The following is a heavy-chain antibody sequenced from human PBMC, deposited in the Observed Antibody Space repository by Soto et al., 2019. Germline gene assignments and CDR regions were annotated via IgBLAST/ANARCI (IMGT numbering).Heavy chain of an antibody. CDR2: INHSGST. D-gene: IGHD5-12*01. Sequence: SETLSLTCAVYGGSFSGYYWSWIRQPPGKGLEWIGEINHSGSTNYNPSLKSRVTISVDTSKNQFSLKLSSVTAADTAVYYCARGRAPSYDRRILYSGYDLFSFWGQGTLVTVSS. CDR1: GGSFSGYY. V-gene: IGHV4-34*01. J-gene: IGHJ4*02. CDR3: ARGRAPSYDRRILYSGYDLFSF.